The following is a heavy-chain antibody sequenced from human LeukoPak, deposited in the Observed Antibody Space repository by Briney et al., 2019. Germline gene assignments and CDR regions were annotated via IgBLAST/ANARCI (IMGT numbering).Heavy chain of an antibody. D-gene: IGHD3-3*01. V-gene: IGHV7-4-1*02. CDR1: GYTFTIYA. CDR2: INTNTGNP. Sequence: ASVKVSCKASGYTFTIYAMNWVRQAPGQGVEWMGWINTNTGNPTYAQGFTGRFVFSLDTSVSTAYLQISSLKAEDTAVYYCARGRAITIFGVVRYYMDVWGKGTTVTVSS. CDR3: ARGRAITIFGVVRYYMDV. J-gene: IGHJ6*03.